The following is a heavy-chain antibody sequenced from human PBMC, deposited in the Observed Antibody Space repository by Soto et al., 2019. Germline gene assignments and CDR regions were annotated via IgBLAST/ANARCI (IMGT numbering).Heavy chain of an antibody. CDR3: ARGIYDGSSGYYLDV. CDR2: IYYSGST. Sequence: SETLSLTCTVSGASISSPHDYWGWIRQSPGRGLEWIGSIYYSGSTYYNPSLKSRISISVDTSKNQFSLNLTSVTAADTAVYYCARGIYDGSSGYYLDVWGQRNLVTVSS. J-gene: IGHJ4*02. V-gene: IGHV4-39*02. CDR1: GASISSPHDY. D-gene: IGHD3-22*01.